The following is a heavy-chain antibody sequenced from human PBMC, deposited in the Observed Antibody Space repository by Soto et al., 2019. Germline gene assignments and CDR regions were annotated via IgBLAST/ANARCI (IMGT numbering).Heavy chain of an antibody. CDR1: GFTSSSYS. CDR3: ARAGGDYYYYGMDV. Sequence: GGSLRLSCAASGFTSSSYSMNWVRQAPGKGLEWVSYISSSSSTIYYADSVKGRFTVTRDNAKNSLYLQMNSLRDEDTAVYYCARAGGDYYYYGMDVSGQGTTVTVSS. V-gene: IGHV3-48*02. J-gene: IGHJ6*02. D-gene: IGHD2-21*01. CDR2: ISSSSSTI.